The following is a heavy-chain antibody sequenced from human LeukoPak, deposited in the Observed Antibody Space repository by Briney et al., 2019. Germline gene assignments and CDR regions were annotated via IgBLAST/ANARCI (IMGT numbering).Heavy chain of an antibody. CDR3: AKDVTSGYSRLDY. CDR1: GFTFTNYV. V-gene: IGHV3-64*01. CDR2: ISNNGGGT. D-gene: IGHD3-22*01. Sequence: GGSLRLSSAASGFTFTNYVMHWVRQAPGKGLESVSAISNNGGGTYYANSVKGRFTISRDNSKNTLYLQTNSLRAEDTAVYYCAKDVTSGYSRLDYWGQGTLVTVSS. J-gene: IGHJ4*02.